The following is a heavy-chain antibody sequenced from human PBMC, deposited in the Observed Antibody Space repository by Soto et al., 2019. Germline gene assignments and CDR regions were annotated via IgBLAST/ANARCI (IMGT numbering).Heavy chain of an antibody. CDR3: AVAKRRCSGGNCHGMAS. J-gene: IGHJ5*02. Sequence: AGGPQRLSWTVSGVHFRDPGMHCVRREQDKGLDWVAVISFDGGNNYHAESVKGRFSISRENFKNSFYLQMNNLRPKDTAVYYCAVAKRRCSGGNCHGMASWVQGTLVPVFS. CDR1: GVHFRDPG. V-gene: IGHV3-30*03. CDR2: ISFDGGNN. D-gene: IGHD2-15*01.